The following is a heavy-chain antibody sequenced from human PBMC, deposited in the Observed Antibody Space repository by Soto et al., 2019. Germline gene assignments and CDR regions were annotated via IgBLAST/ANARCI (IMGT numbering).Heavy chain of an antibody. J-gene: IGHJ5*02. CDR2: VIPISGTA. V-gene: IGHV1-69*01. CDR3: GKSGYCSGGGCSQGWIDA. D-gene: IGHD2-15*01. Sequence: QVQLVQSGAEVKKPGSSVKVSCKVSGGSFSTSLMSWVRQAPGQGLEWVGEVIPISGTANYADELQARVTITTDESTGTAYLEVSSLTSDDTAVSYCGKSGYCSGGGCSQGWIDAWGPGTLVTVSS. CDR1: GGSFSTSL.